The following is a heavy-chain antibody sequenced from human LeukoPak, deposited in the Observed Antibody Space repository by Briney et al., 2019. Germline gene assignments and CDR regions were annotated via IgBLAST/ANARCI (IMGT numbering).Heavy chain of an antibody. V-gene: IGHV4-4*07. CDR1: GGSLSSYY. Sequence: PSETLSLTCTVSGGSLSSYYWSWIRQPAGKGLEWIGRIYTSGSTNYNPSLKSRVTMSVDTSKNQFSLKLSSVTAADTAVYYCARVSPINYYYDSSGYADAFDIWGQGTMVTVSS. J-gene: IGHJ3*02. D-gene: IGHD3-22*01. CDR3: ARVSPINYYYDSSGYADAFDI. CDR2: IYTSGST.